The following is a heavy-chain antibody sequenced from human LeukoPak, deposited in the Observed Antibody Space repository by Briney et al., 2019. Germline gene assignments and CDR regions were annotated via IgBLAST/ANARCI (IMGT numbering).Heavy chain of an antibody. CDR3: AKVGSPPYGMDV. Sequence: PSGGSLRLSCAASGFTFSSYAMSWVRQAPGKRLEWVSAISGSGGSTYYADSVKGRFTISRDNSKNTLYLQMNSLRAEDTAVYYCAKVGSPPYGMDVWGQGTTVTVSS. CDR1: GFTFSSYA. CDR2: ISGSGGST. D-gene: IGHD2-15*01. V-gene: IGHV3-23*01. J-gene: IGHJ6*02.